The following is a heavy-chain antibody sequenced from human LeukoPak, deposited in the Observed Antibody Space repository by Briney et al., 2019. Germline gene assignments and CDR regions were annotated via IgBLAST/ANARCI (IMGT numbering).Heavy chain of an antibody. J-gene: IGHJ6*03. CDR1: GYTFTSYD. CDR3: AKVQVAAPYYYYYMDV. Sequence: ASVKVSCKASGYTFTSYDINWVRQATGQGLEWMGWMNPNSGNTGYAQKFQGRVTITRNTSISTAYMELSSLRSEDTAVYYCAKVQVAAPYYYYYMDVWGKGTTVTISS. V-gene: IGHV1-8*03. CDR2: MNPNSGNT. D-gene: IGHD6-13*01.